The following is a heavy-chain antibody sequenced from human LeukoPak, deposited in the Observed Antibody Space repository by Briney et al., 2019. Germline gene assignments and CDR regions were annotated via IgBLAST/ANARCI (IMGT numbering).Heavy chain of an antibody. CDR2: IKQDGREK. J-gene: IGHJ4*02. D-gene: IGHD6-19*01. V-gene: IGHV3-7*03. CDR1: AGFTFSDYW. Sequence: GGSLRLSCAASAGFTFSDYWMNWVRHAPGKGLEWVAIIKQDGREKLYVGSVKGRFTISRDNAKSSLYLQMNSLRAEDTAVYYCVSGIGWLPDYWGQGTLDTVSS. CDR3: VSGIGWLPDY.